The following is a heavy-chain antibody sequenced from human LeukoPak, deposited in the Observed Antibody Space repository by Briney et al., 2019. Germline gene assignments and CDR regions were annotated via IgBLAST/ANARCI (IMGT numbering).Heavy chain of an antibody. J-gene: IGHJ5*02. Sequence: LSQTLSLTCAISGDSVSSNSAAWNWIRQSPSRGLEWLGRTYYRSKWYNDYAVSVKSRITINPDTSKNQFSLQLNSVTPEDTAVYYRARVVKRENWFDPWGQGTLVTVSS. V-gene: IGHV6-1*01. CDR2: TYYRSKWYN. CDR1: GDSVSSNSAA. D-gene: IGHD6-25*01. CDR3: ARVVKRENWFDP.